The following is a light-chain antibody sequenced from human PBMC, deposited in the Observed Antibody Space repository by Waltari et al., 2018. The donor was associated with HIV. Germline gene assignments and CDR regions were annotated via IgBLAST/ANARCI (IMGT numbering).Light chain of an antibody. J-gene: IGLJ1*01. Sequence: QSALTQPASVSGSPGQSITISCTGTSSDVGAYNSVSWYQQHPGKAPKLMISEVSDRPSGVSNRFSGSKSGNTASLTISGLQAEDEADYYCSSYTSSNTYVFGTGTKVTVL. CDR2: EVS. CDR1: SSDVGAYNS. CDR3: SSYTSSNTYV. V-gene: IGLV2-14*01.